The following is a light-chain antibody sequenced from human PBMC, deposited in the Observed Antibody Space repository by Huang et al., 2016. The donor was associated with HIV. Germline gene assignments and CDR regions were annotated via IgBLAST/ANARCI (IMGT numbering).Light chain of an antibody. CDR3: QERIQWPRLT. CDR1: QNVTDS. V-gene: IGKV3-11*01. CDR2: RAA. J-gene: IGKJ4*01. Sequence: EIVLTQSPATLSLYPGERATLSCRASQNVTDSLAWYRQKPGQAPSLLIYRAANRATGTPARCSGSGSGTDFTLTISSLEPEDFAIYYCQERIQWPRLTFGGGTKVEIK.